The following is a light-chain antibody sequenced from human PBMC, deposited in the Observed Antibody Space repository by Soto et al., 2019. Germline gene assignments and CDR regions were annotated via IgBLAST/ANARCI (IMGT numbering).Light chain of an antibody. Sequence: EIVLTQSPGTLSLSPGERATLSCRASQSVSSSYLAWYQQKPGQTPRLLIYDASNRATGIPARFSGSGSGTDFTLTISSLEPEDFAVYYCQQYYNWPLTFGGGTKVDIK. V-gene: IGKV3-20*01. CDR2: DAS. J-gene: IGKJ4*01. CDR3: QQYYNWPLT. CDR1: QSVSSSY.